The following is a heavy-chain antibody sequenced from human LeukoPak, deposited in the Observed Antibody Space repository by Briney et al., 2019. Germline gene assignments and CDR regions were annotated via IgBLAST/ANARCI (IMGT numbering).Heavy chain of an antibody. CDR1: GFTVSSYG. Sequence: TGGSPRLSCAASGFTVSSYGMTCVRQAPGKGMEWVSAFSATDGSAQYAESVKGRFTISRDNSKNSLYLKMNSLRDEDTAIYYCAKARIAATGTGAFDVWGQGTMVTVSS. V-gene: IGHV3-23*01. CDR2: FSATDGSA. CDR3: AKARIAATGTGAFDV. J-gene: IGHJ3*01. D-gene: IGHD6-13*01.